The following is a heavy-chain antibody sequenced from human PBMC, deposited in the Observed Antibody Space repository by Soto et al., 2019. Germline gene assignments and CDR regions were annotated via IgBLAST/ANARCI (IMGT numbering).Heavy chain of an antibody. J-gene: IGHJ5*02. CDR2: INGGADRT. D-gene: IGHD3-3*01. CDR1: GFTFSGYA. V-gene: IGHV3-23*01. CDR3: ARLQAIYGLLKNGIRFDP. Sequence: EVQLLESGGGLVQPGGSRRLSCAASGFTFSGYAMNWVRQAPGKGLEWVSTINGGADRTYYAESVKGRFTISRDNFKNALDLQMDSLRAEDTAIYYCARLQAIYGLLKNGIRFDPWGQGTLVTVSS.